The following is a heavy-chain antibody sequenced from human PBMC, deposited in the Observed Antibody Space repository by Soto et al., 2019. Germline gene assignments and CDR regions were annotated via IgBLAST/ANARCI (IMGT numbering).Heavy chain of an antibody. CDR2: IYYSGST. Sequence: SETLSLTCTVSGGSISSYYWSWIRQPPGKGLEWIGYIYYSGSTNYNPSLKSRVTISVDTSKNQFSLKLSSVTAADTAVYYCARDRLKYYYGSGSYSRGSWFDPWGQGTLVTVSS. D-gene: IGHD3-10*01. CDR3: ARDRLKYYYGSGSYSRGSWFDP. CDR1: GGSISSYY. V-gene: IGHV4-59*01. J-gene: IGHJ5*02.